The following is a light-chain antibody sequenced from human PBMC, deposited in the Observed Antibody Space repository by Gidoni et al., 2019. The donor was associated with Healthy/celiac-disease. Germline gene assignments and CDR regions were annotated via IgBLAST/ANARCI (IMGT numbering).Light chain of an antibody. CDR2: GAS. CDR3: QQYGSSPQT. J-gene: IGKJ2*01. V-gene: IGKV3-20*01. CDR1: QSVRSRY. Sequence: EIVVTQSPGTLSLSPGERATLSCRASQSVRSRYLAWYQQKPGQAPRLLIYGASSRATGIPDRFSGRGSGTDFTLTISRLEPEDFAVYYCQQYGSSPQTFGQGTKLEIK.